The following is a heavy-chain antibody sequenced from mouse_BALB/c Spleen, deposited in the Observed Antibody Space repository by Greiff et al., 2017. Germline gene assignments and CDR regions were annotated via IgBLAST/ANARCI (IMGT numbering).Heavy chain of an antibody. D-gene: IGHD1-1*01. CDR1: GFTFNTYA. CDR2: IRSKSNNYAT. J-gene: IGHJ3*01. Sequence: EVQLVESGGGLVQPKGSLKLSCAASGFTFNTYAMNWVRQAPGKGLEWVARIRSKSNNYATYYADSVKDRFTISRDDSQSMLYLQMNNLKTEDTAMYYCVRQEYGSISWFAYWGQGTLVTVSA. CDR3: VRQEYGSISWFAY. V-gene: IGHV10-1*02.